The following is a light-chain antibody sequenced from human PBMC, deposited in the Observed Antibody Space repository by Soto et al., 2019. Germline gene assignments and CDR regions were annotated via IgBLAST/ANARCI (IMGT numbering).Light chain of an antibody. CDR1: QSISSW. CDR3: QQYNHDST. J-gene: IGKJ1*01. Sequence: DIQMTQSPATLSASVGDRVTITCRASQSISSWLAWYQQKPGKPPKLLIYMASNLESGVPSRFSGSGSGTEFTLTITSLHPDDSATYYCQQYNHDSTFGQGTKVE. CDR2: MAS. V-gene: IGKV1-5*03.